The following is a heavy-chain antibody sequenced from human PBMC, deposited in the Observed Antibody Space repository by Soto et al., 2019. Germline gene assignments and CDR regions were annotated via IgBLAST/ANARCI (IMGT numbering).Heavy chain of an antibody. CDR1: GFSLSNARMG. D-gene: IGHD3-22*01. CDR2: IFSNDEQ. Sequence: SGPTLVNPTATLTLTCTVSGFSLSNARMGVSWIRQPPGKALEWLAHIFSNDEQSYSTSLKSRLTISKDTSKSQVVLTMTNMDPVDTATYYCARTRIHYDSSGYYIYYGGQGTLVTVSS. J-gene: IGHJ4*02. CDR3: ARTRIHYDSSGYYIYY. V-gene: IGHV2-26*01.